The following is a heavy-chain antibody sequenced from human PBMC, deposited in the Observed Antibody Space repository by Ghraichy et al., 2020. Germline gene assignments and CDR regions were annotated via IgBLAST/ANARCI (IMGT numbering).Heavy chain of an antibody. J-gene: IGHJ4*02. CDR2: IKQDGSEK. CDR1: GFTLSDYW. V-gene: IGHV3-7*04. D-gene: IGHD2-21*01. CDR3: ARASGWVIDY. Sequence: GGSLRLSCAASGFTLSDYWMNWVRQAPGKGPELVAIIKQDGSEKHYVDSVKGRFTISRDNAKNSLHLQMHSLRVDDTAVYYCARASGWVIDYWGQGNLVTVSS.